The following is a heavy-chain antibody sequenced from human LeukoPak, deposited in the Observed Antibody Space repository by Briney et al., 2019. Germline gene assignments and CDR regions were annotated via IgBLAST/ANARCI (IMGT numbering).Heavy chain of an antibody. CDR1: GGSISSYY. Sequence: SETLSLTCTVSGGSISSYYWSWIRQPPGKGLEWIGYIYYSGSTNYNPSLKSRVTISVDTSKNQFSLKLSSVTAADTAVYYCARDYGDYGYFQHWGQGTLVTVSS. J-gene: IGHJ1*01. D-gene: IGHD4-17*01. CDR3: ARDYGDYGYFQH. V-gene: IGHV4-59*01. CDR2: IYYSGST.